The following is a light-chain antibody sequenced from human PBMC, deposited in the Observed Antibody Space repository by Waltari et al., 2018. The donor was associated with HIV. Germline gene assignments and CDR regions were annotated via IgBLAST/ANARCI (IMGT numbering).Light chain of an antibody. CDR2: DVT. CDR1: SSDVGFYNF. CDR3: TSYTTSSTPFYV. V-gene: IGLV2-14*01. Sequence: QSALTQPASVSGSPGQSITISCTGTSSDVGFYNFVSWYQQHPGKAPKLLIYDVTNRPSGVSTRFSGSKSGNTASLTISGLQAEDEADYYCTSYTTSSTPFYVFATGTKVTVL. J-gene: IGLJ1*01.